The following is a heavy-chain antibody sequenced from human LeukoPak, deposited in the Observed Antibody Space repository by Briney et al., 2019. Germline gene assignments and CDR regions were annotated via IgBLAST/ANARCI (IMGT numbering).Heavy chain of an antibody. CDR2: IYSAGFT. CDR3: ARGSDSSSWYDSSFDP. Sequence: PGGFLRLSCAASGFTVSSNYMSWVRQSPGKGLEWVSIIYSAGFTYYADSVKGRFTISRDNSKNTLYLQMNSLRDEDTAVYYCARGSDSSSWYDSSFDPWGQGTLVTVS. J-gene: IGHJ5*02. V-gene: IGHV3-53*01. D-gene: IGHD6-13*01. CDR1: GFTVSSNY.